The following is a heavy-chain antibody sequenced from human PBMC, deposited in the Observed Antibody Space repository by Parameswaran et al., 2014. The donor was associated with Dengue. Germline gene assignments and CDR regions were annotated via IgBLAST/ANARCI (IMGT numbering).Heavy chain of an antibody. Sequence: WIRQPQEGLEWVSAISGSGGSTYYADSVKGRSTISRDNSKNTLYLQMNSLRAEDTAVYYCAKAPENCSGGSCPSWIYYYGMDVWGQGTTVTVSS. V-gene: IGHV3-23*01. CDR2: ISGSGGST. J-gene: IGHJ6*02. D-gene: IGHD2-15*01. CDR3: AKAPENCSGGSCPSWIYYYGMDV.